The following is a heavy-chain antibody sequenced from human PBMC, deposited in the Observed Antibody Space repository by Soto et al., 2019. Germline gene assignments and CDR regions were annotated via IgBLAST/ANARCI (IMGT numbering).Heavy chain of an antibody. Sequence: GESLKISCKGSGYSFTSYWIGWVRQMPGKGLEWMGIIYPGDSDTRYSPSFQGQVTISAEKSISTAYLQWSSLKASDTAMYYCARAGSYYDSSGYYYRDAFDIWGQGTMVTVSS. V-gene: IGHV5-51*01. J-gene: IGHJ3*02. CDR3: ARAGSYYDSSGYYYRDAFDI. D-gene: IGHD3-22*01. CDR2: IYPGDSDT. CDR1: GYSFTSYW.